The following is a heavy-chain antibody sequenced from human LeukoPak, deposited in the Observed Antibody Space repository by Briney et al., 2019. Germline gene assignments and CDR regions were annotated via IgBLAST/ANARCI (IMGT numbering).Heavy chain of an antibody. CDR1: EFSVGSNY. J-gene: IGHJ4*02. CDR3: ARDLLGIVGATPFDY. V-gene: IGHV3-66*01. Sequence: GGSLRLSCAASEFSVGSNYMTWVRQAPGKGLEWVSLIYSGGSTYYADSVKGRFTISRDNSKNTLYLQMNSLRAEDTAVYYCARDLLGIVGATPFDYWGQGTLVTVSS. D-gene: IGHD1-26*01. CDR2: IYSGGST.